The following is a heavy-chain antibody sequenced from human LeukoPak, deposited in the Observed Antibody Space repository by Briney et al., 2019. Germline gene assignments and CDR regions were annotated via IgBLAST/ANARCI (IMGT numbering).Heavy chain of an antibody. CDR3: AREAMVRGVIMTGMDV. J-gene: IGHJ6*02. D-gene: IGHD3-10*01. CDR1: GYTFTSYD. CDR2: MNPNSGNT. V-gene: IGHV1-8*01. Sequence: ASVKVSCKASGYTFTSYDINWVRQATGQRLEWMGWMNPNSGNTGYAQKFQGRVTMTRNTSISTAYMELSSLRSEDTAVYYCAREAMVRGVIMTGMDVWGQGTTVTVSS.